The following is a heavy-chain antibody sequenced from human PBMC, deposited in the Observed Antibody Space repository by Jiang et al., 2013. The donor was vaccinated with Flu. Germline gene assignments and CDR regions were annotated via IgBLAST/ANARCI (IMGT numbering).Heavy chain of an antibody. V-gene: IGHV4-61*02. Sequence: GSGLVKPSQTLSLTCTVSGGSISSGSYYWSWIRQPAGKGLGWIGRIYTSGSTNYNPSLKSRVTISVDTSKNQFSLKLSSVTAADTAVYYCVRDDGYGDYLDYWGQGTLVTVSS. CDR1: GGSISSGSYY. D-gene: IGHD4-17*01. CDR2: IYTSGST. J-gene: IGHJ4*02. CDR3: VRDDGYGDYLDY.